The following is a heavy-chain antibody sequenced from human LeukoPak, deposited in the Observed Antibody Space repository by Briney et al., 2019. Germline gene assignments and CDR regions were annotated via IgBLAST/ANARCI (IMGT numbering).Heavy chain of an antibody. CDR3: AKLVVPTALDY. CDR2: ISGSGGST. V-gene: IGHV3-23*01. CDR1: GFSVSSFG. Sequence: GGSLRLSCAVSGFSVSSFGMSWVRQAPGKGLEWVSAISGSGGSTYYADSVKGRFTISRDNSKNTLYLQMNSLRAEDTAVYYCAKLVVPTALDYWGQGTLVTVSS. D-gene: IGHD2-15*01. J-gene: IGHJ4*02.